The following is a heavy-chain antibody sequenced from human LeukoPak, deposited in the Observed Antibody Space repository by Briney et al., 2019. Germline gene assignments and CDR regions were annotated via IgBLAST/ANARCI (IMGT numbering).Heavy chain of an antibody. CDR1: GGTFSSYA. J-gene: IGHJ6*02. Sequence: SVKVSCKASGGTFSSYAISWVRQAPGQGLEWMGGIIPIFGTANYAQKFQGRVTITADESTSTAYMELSSLRSEDTAVYYCARDEVVVVPAARGRDYYYYGMDVWGQGTTVTVSS. CDR2: IIPIFGTA. D-gene: IGHD2-2*01. V-gene: IGHV1-69*13. CDR3: ARDEVVVVPAARGRDYYYYGMDV.